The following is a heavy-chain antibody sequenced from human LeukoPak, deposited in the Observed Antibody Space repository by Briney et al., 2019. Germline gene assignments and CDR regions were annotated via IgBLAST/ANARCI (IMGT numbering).Heavy chain of an antibody. CDR1: GYAFTGYY. J-gene: IGHJ5*02. Sequence: ASVKVSCKASGYAFTGYYMHWVRQAPGQGLEWMGWINPNSGGTNYAQEVQGRGTMTRDTSISTAYMELSRLRSDDTAVYYCARGSARPALYKDIVVVPAFGPDPWGQGTLVTVSS. CDR3: ARGSARPALYKDIVVVPAFGPDP. D-gene: IGHD2-2*01. CDR2: INPNSGGT. V-gene: IGHV1-2*02.